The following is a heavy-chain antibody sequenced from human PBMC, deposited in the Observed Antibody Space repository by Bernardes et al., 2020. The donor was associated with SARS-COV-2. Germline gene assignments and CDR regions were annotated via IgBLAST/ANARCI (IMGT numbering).Heavy chain of an antibody. Sequence: GGSLRLSCVASGFIFSYYWMYWVRQTPGEGLVWVSCINSDGSRINYADAVKGRFTISRDNAKNTLYLQMNSLRAEDTAVYYCTRGVGATTCRFDSWGQGTLVTVSS. V-gene: IGHV3-74*01. CDR1: GFIFSYYW. CDR2: INSDGSRI. D-gene: IGHD1-26*01. CDR3: TRGVGATTCRFDS. J-gene: IGHJ4*02.